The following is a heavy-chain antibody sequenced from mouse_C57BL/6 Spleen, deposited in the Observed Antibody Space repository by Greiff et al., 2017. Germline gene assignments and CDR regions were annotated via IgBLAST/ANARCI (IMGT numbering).Heavy chain of an antibody. D-gene: IGHD2-2*01. J-gene: IGHJ4*01. Sequence: EVQLVESGGDLVKPGGSLKLSCAASGFTFSSYGMSWVRQTPDTRLEWVATISSGGSYTYYPDSVKGRFTLSRDNAKNTLYLQMSSLKSEDTAMYYCARQNYYAYDLGDYYSMDYWGQGTSVTVSS. V-gene: IGHV5-6*01. CDR3: ARQNYYAYDLGDYYSMDY. CDR1: GFTFSSYG. CDR2: ISSGGSYT.